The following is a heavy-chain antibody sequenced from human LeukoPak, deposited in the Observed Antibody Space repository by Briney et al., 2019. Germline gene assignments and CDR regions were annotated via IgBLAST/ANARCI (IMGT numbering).Heavy chain of an antibody. J-gene: IGHJ4*02. CDR2: IYPGDSDT. Sequence: GESLKISCKVSGYTFTNYWIGWVRQMPGEGPEWMGIIYPGDSDTRYSPSFQGQVTISADKSINTAYLQWSSLKASDTAMYYCARRSGSYYYFDYWGQGTLVTVSA. CDR1: GYTFTNYW. D-gene: IGHD3-10*01. CDR3: ARRSGSYYYFDY. V-gene: IGHV5-51*01.